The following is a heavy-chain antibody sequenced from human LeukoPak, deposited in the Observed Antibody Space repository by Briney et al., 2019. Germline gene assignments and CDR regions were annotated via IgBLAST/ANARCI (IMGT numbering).Heavy chain of an antibody. CDR3: ARGGSIVGATPHDAFDI. D-gene: IGHD1-26*01. CDR2: IYYSGGT. V-gene: IGHV4-59*01. CDR1: AAPITSYY. Sequence: PSETLSLTCTVSAAPITSYYWSWIRQPPGKGLEWIAYIYYSGGTNYNPSLKSRVAISVDTSKNQVSLRLSSVTAADTAVYYCARGGSIVGATPHDAFDIWGQGTVVTVS. J-gene: IGHJ3*02.